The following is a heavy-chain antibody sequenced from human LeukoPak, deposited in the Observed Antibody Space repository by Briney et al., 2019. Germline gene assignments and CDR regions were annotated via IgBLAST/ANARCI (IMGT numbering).Heavy chain of an antibody. V-gene: IGHV3-23*01. Sequence: PGGSLRLSCAASGFTFSSYGMSWVRQAPGKGLEGVSAISGSGSSTYYAASVKGRFTISRDNSKNTLYLQMNSLRAEDTAVYYCAKDRVAAAGIDYWGQGTLVTVSS. CDR1: GFTFSSYG. J-gene: IGHJ4*02. CDR2: ISGSGSST. CDR3: AKDRVAAAGIDY. D-gene: IGHD6-13*01.